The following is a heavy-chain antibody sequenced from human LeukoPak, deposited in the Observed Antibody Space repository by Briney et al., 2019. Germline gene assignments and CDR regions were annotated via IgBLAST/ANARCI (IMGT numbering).Heavy chain of an antibody. CDR2: IYYSGHT. D-gene: IGHD6-19*01. CDR1: GGSISSYY. Sequence: SETLSLTCTVSGGSISSYYWNWIRQPPGKGLEWIGYIYYSGHTNYNPSLKSRVTISVDTSKNQFSLELTSVTAADTAVYYCARRRQWLGGHYFDYWGQGTLVTVSP. CDR3: ARRRQWLGGHYFDY. V-gene: IGHV4-59*08. J-gene: IGHJ4*02.